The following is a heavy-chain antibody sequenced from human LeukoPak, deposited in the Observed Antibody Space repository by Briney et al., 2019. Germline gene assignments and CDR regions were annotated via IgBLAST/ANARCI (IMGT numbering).Heavy chain of an antibody. J-gene: IGHJ5*02. CDR1: GGSFSGYY. V-gene: IGHV4-34*01. D-gene: IGHD2-15*01. Sequence: SETLSLTCAVYGGSFSGYYWSWIRQPPGKGLEWIGEINHSGSTNYNPSLKSRVTISVDTSKNQFSPKLSSVTAADTAVYYCARGGGCSGGSCYCPWGQGTLVTVSS. CDR2: INHSGST. CDR3: ARGGGCSGGSCYCP.